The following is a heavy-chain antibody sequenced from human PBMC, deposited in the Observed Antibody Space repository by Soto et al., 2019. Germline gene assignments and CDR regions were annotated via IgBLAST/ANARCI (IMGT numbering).Heavy chain of an antibody. Sequence: QVHLVQSGAEVKNPGASVKVSCKGSGYDFTTYGITWVRQAPGQGLEWMAWISAHNGNTNYAPNLQGRVTVTRDTSTSTAYRELRSLRSDDTAVYYCARGRYVDYWGQGALVPFSS. CDR3: ARGRYVDY. CDR2: ISAHNGNT. D-gene: IGHD1-1*01. V-gene: IGHV1-18*01. J-gene: IGHJ4*02. CDR1: GYDFTTYG.